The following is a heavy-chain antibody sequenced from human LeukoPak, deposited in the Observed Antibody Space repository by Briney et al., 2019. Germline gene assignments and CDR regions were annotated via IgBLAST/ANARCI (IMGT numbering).Heavy chain of an antibody. Sequence: GGSLRLSCAASGFTVSSNYMSWVRQAPGKGLEWVSVIYSGGSTYYEDSVKGRFTISRDNSKNTLYLQMNSLRAEDTAVYYCARLAYYYDLTPFDYWGQGTLVTVSS. V-gene: IGHV3-53*01. CDR1: GFTVSSNY. CDR3: ARLAYYYDLTPFDY. D-gene: IGHD3-22*01. J-gene: IGHJ4*02. CDR2: IYSGGST.